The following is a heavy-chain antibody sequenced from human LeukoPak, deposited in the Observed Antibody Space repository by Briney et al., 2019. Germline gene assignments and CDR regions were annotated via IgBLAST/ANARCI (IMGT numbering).Heavy chain of an antibody. J-gene: IGHJ4*02. D-gene: IGHD5-24*01. CDR2: ISSNGGST. CDR1: GFTFSSYA. V-gene: IGHV3-64*01. Sequence: PGGSLRLSCAASGFTFSSYAMHWVRQAPGKGLEYVSAISSNGGSTYYANSVKGRFTISRDNSKNTLYLQMGSLRAEDTAVYYCARDNGWLQLTYFDYWGQGTLVTVSS. CDR3: ARDNGWLQLTYFDY.